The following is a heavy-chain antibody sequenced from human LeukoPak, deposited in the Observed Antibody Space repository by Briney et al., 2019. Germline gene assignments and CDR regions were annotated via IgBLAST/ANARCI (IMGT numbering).Heavy chain of an antibody. CDR1: GFIFSDHY. D-gene: IGHD1-26*01. Sequence: GGSLRLSCAVSGFIFSDHYIDWVRQAPGKGLEWVGRSKNKADNYITEYAASVKVRFTISRDDSKNSLFLQMNSLNTEDKGMYFCAGPSGSGAYSVFYYGGKGALVTVPS. CDR2: SKNKADNYIT. CDR3: AGPSGSGAYSVFYY. V-gene: IGHV3-72*01. J-gene: IGHJ4*02.